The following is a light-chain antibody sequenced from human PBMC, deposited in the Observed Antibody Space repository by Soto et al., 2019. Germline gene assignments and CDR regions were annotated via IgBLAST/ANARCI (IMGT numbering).Light chain of an antibody. J-gene: IGLJ3*02. CDR1: SSDVGSYNL. V-gene: IGLV2-23*01. Sequence: QSVLTQPASVSGSPGQSITISCTGTSSDVGSYNLVSWYQQHPGKAPKLMIYEGSKRPSGVSNRFSGSKSGNTASLTISGLQAEDEADYYCCSYAGSSWVFGGGTNLTVL. CDR2: EGS. CDR3: CSYAGSSWV.